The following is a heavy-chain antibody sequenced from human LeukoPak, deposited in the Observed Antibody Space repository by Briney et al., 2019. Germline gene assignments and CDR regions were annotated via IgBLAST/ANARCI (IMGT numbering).Heavy chain of an antibody. CDR3: ARTGIAAAGGLDY. CDR2: IDYSGIT. V-gene: IGHV4-30-4*01. D-gene: IGHD6-13*01. CDR1: GMSLSSGGSY. J-gene: IGHJ4*02. Sequence: PSQTLSLTCIVSGMSLSSGGSYWSWIRQPPGKGLEWIGYIDYSGITYYNPSLKSRVTISVDKSKNQFSLKLSSVTAADTAVYYCARTGIAAAGGLDYWGQGTLVTVSS.